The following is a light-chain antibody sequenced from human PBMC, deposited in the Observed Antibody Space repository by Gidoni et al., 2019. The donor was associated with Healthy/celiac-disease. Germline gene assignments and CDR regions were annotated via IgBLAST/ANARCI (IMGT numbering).Light chain of an antibody. V-gene: IGKV1-33*01. CDR2: DAS. CDR3: QQYDNLPWT. J-gene: IGKJ1*01. Sequence: DIQMTQSPSSLSASVGDRVTITCQASQDISNYLNWYQQKPGKAPKLLIYDASNLETGAPSRFSGSGSGTDFTFTISRLQPEDIATYYCQQYDNLPWTFGQGTKVEIK. CDR1: QDISNY.